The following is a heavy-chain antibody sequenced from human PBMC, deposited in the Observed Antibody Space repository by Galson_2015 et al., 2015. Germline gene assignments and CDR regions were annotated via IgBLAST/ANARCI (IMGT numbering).Heavy chain of an antibody. D-gene: IGHD3-16*01. V-gene: IGHV3-23*01. Sequence: SLRLPCAASGFTFRSYAMSWVRQAPGKGLEWVSAISGSGGSTYNADSVKGRFTIFRDNPKNTLYLQMNSLRVEDTAVYYCAKDLMTLVWGQGTLVTVSS. J-gene: IGHJ4*02. CDR3: AKDLMTLV. CDR1: GFTFRSYA. CDR2: ISGSGGST.